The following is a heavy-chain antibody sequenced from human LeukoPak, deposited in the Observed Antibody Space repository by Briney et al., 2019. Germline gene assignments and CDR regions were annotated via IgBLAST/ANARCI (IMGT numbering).Heavy chain of an antibody. CDR2: ISSSGSTI. D-gene: IGHD5-18*01. V-gene: IGHV3-11*01. Sequence: PGGSLRLSCAASGFTFNDYWMSWVRQAPGKGLEWVSYISSSGSTIYYADSVKGRFTISRDNAKNSLYLQMNSLRAEDTAVYYCARDSAPNWGYSYVGFFDYWGQGTLVTVSS. CDR3: ARDSAPNWGYSYVGFFDY. J-gene: IGHJ4*02. CDR1: GFTFNDYW.